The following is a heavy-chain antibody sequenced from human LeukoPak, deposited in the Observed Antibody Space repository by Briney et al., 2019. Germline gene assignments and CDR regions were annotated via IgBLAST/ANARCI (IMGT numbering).Heavy chain of an antibody. CDR3: ARTYCGGDCYPLPTNPFDY. Sequence: GGSLRLSCAASGFTFSSYAMSWVRQAPGKGLEWVSAISGSGGSTYYADSVKGQFTISRDNSKNTLYLQMNSLRAEDTAVYYCARTYCGGDCYPLPTNPFDYWGQGTLVTVSS. CDR1: GFTFSSYA. J-gene: IGHJ4*02. D-gene: IGHD2-21*01. CDR2: ISGSGGST. V-gene: IGHV3-23*01.